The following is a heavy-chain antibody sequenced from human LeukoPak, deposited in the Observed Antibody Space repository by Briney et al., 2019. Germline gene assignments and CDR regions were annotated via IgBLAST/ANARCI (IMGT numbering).Heavy chain of an antibody. CDR1: GYSISSGYY. D-gene: IGHD4-17*01. CDR3: ARVTTVTGYYYYYYMDV. J-gene: IGHJ6*03. V-gene: IGHV4-61*01. CDR2: IYYSGST. Sequence: SETLSLTCTVSGYSISSGYYWSWIRQPPGKGLEWIGYIYYSGSTNYNPSLKSRVTISVDTSKNQFSLKLSSVTAADTAVYYCARVTTVTGYYYYYYMDVWGKGTTVTVSS.